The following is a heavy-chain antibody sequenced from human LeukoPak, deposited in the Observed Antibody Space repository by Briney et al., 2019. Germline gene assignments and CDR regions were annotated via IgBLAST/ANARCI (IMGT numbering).Heavy chain of an antibody. D-gene: IGHD3-10*01. CDR2: INPNSGGT. CDR1: GYTFTGYY. CDR3: ARGALLWFGTTNLYFDY. Sequence: ASVKVSCKTSGYTFTGYYMHWVRQAPGQGLEWMGWINPNSGGTNYAQKFQGRVTVTRDTSISTAYMELSRLRSDDTAVYYCARGALLWFGTTNLYFDYWGQGTLVTVSS. V-gene: IGHV1-2*02. J-gene: IGHJ4*02.